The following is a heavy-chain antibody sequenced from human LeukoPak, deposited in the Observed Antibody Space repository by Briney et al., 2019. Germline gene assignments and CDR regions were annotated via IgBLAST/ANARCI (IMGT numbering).Heavy chain of an antibody. CDR3: AKSNGYGLVDI. J-gene: IGHJ3*02. V-gene: IGHV3-21*01. D-gene: IGHD3-10*01. CDR2: ISSSSTYI. Sequence: GGSLRLSCAASGFTFSTYSINWVRQAPGKGLEWVSSISSSSTYIYSADSVKGRFTISRDNAQNSVYLQMNSLRAEDTAVYYCAKSNGYGLVDIWGQGTMVTVSS. CDR1: GFTFSTYS.